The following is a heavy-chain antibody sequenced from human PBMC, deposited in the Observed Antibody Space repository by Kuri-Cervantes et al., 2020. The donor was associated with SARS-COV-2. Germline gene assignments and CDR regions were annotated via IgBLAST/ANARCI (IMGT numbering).Heavy chain of an antibody. D-gene: IGHD3-16*02. V-gene: IGHV3-33*08. CDR1: GFTFSSYG. Sequence: SLKTSCAASGFTFSSYGMHWVRQAPGKGLEWVAVIWYDGSNKYYADSVKGRFTISRDNSKNTLYLQMNSLRAEDTAVYYCARDTVRGVIRYYFDYWGQGTLVTVSS. CDR3: ARDTVRGVIRYYFDY. CDR2: IWYDGSNK. J-gene: IGHJ4*02.